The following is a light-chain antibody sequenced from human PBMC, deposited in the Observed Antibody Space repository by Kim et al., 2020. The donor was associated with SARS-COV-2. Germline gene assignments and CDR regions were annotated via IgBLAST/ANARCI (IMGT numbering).Light chain of an antibody. V-gene: IGLV1-40*01. Sequence: QRVVSSCTGSSSSIGEGYDLHWYQQPSGRAPKLLIYRHNNRPSVVPDRFSGSKSGTSASLTINGLQADDEADYYCQAYDSRLSAVIFGGGTQLTVL. CDR1: SSSIGEGYD. CDR3: QAYDSRLSAVI. CDR2: RHN. J-gene: IGLJ2*01.